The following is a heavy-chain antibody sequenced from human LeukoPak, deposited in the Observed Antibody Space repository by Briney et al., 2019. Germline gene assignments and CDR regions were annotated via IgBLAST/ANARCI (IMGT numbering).Heavy chain of an antibody. J-gene: IGHJ3*02. V-gene: IGHV3-30*02. CDR2: IRYDGSNK. Sequence: GGSLRLSCAASGFTFSSYGMYWVRQAPGKGVEWVAFIRYDGSNKYYADSVKGRFTISRDNSKNTLYLRMNSLRAEDTAVYCCARARYSSSWYHLDAFDIWGQGTMVTVSS. D-gene: IGHD6-13*01. CDR1: GFTFSSYG. CDR3: ARARYSSSWYHLDAFDI.